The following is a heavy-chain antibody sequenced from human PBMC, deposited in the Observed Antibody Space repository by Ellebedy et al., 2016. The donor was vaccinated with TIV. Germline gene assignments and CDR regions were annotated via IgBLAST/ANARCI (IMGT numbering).Heavy chain of an antibody. CDR2: INAGNGNT. J-gene: IGHJ6*02. V-gene: IGHV1-3*01. CDR1: GYTFTSYA. D-gene: IGHD6-13*01. CDR3: ARDNHSNYYYGMDV. Sequence: ASVKVSXKASGYTFTSYAMHWVRQAPGQRLEWMGWINAGNGNTKYSQKFQGRVTITRDTSASTAYMELSSLRSEDTAVYYCARDNHSNYYYGMDVWGQGTTVTVSS.